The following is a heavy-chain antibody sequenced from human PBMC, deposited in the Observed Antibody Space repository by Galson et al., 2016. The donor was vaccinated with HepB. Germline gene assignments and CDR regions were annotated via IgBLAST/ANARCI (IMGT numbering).Heavy chain of an antibody. Sequence: SVKVSCKASGGTDTNYAISWVRQAPGQGLEWMGGIIPMFGTPNYAQRFQGRVTISADESTSTAYMELSRLSSEDTAVYFCTRPSLQGYCTGSSCPDYYDYGMDVWGQGTTVTVSS. CDR3: TRPSLQGYCTGSSCPDYYDYGMDV. CDR2: IIPMFGTP. V-gene: IGHV1-69*13. J-gene: IGHJ6*02. CDR1: GGTDTNYA. D-gene: IGHD2-15*01.